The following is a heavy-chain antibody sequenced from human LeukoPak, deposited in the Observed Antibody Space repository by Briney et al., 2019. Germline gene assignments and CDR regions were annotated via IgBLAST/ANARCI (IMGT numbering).Heavy chain of an antibody. J-gene: IGHJ4*02. CDR2: ISGSGGHI. CDR1: GFTFSSYA. D-gene: IGHD4-23*01. CDR3: AKGSTVVSYFDY. Sequence: GGSLRLSCAASGFTFSSYAMHWVRQAPGKGLEWVSAISGSGGHIYYADSVKGRFTIFRDNSKNTLYLQMNSLRAEDTAVYYCAKGSTVVSYFDYWGQGTLVTVSS. V-gene: IGHV3-23*01.